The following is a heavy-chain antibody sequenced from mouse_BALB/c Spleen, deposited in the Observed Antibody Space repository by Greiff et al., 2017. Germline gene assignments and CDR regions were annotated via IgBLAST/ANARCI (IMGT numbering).Heavy chain of an antibody. V-gene: IGHV5-2*01. CDR3: ARQGNGNGAMDY. Sequence: EVKLMESGGGLVQPGESLKLSCESNEYEFPSHDMSWVRKTPEKRLELVAAINSDGGSTYYPDTMERRFIISRDNTKKTLYLQMSSLRSEDTALYYCARQGNGNGAMDYWGQGTSVTVSS. D-gene: IGHD2-1*01. CDR2: INSDGGST. J-gene: IGHJ4*01. CDR1: EYEFPSHD.